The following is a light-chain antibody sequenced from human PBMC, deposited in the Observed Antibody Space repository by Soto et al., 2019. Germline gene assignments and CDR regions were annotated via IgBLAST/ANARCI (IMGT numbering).Light chain of an antibody. J-gene: IGKJ5*01. Sequence: QSLSYLPSSVGDRGTITGRASQTISRYLNWYQQRPGKAPNLLIYAASSLQSGVPSRFSGSGSATDLTLPISSLQPEDFATYYCPQSYSTPIPFGQGTRLAIK. V-gene: IGKV1-39*01. CDR3: PQSYSTPIP. CDR1: QTISRY. CDR2: AAS.